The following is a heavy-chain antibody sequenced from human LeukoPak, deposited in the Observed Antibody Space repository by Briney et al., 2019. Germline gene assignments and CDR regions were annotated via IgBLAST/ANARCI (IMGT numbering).Heavy chain of an antibody. V-gene: IGHV4-59*08. CDR1: GGSISSYY. CDR3: ARSPGFWNDSFYYYYGMDV. J-gene: IGHJ6*02. CDR2: IYYSGST. D-gene: IGHD1-1*01. Sequence: PSETLSLTCTVSGGSISSYYWSWIRQPPGKGLEWIGYIYYSGSTNYNPSLKSRVTISVDTSKNQFSLKLSSVTAADTAVYYCARSPGFWNDSFYYYYGMDVWGQGTTVTVSS.